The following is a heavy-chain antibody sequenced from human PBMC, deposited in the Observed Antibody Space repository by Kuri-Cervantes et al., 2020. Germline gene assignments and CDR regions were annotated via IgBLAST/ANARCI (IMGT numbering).Heavy chain of an antibody. CDR3: ARVPGLYCGGDCYDDY. V-gene: IGHV4-4*02. J-gene: IGHJ4*02. Sequence: SETLSLTCAVSGGSISSSNWWSWVRQPPGKGLEWIGEIYHSGSTNYNPSLKSRVTISVDKSKNQFSLKLSSVTAADTAVYYCARVPGLYCGGDCYDDYWGQGTLVTDSS. CDR2: IYHSGST. CDR1: GGSISSSNW. D-gene: IGHD2-21*02.